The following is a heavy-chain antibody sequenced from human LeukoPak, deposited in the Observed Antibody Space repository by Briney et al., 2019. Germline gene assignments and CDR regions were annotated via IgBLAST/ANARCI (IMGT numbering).Heavy chain of an antibody. CDR1: GGSFSDYY. CDR2: INHGGDT. CDR3: ARVPRTYYDFWSGSNWFDP. V-gene: IGHV4-34*01. J-gene: IGHJ5*02. Sequence: SETLSLTCAVSGGSFSDYYWSWIRQPPGKGLEWIGEINHGGDTNYNSSLQSRVTLSVDTSSNQFSLILSSVTAADTAVYYCARVPRTYYDFWSGSNWFDPWGQGTLVTVSS. D-gene: IGHD3-3*01.